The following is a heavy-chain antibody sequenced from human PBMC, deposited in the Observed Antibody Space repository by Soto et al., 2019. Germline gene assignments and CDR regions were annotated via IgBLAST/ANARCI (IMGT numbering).Heavy chain of an antibody. D-gene: IGHD3-3*01. CDR2: IYYTGST. J-gene: IGHJ4*02. CDR3: ARGIFWSGSQIYYLDY. CDR1: GGSISNYF. V-gene: IGHV4-59*01. Sequence: QVELQESGPGLVKPSEALSLTCSVSGGSISNYFWSWIRQPPGKGLEWIGYIYYTGSTNFNPSLKSRVTMSVDTSKNQFSLRLSSVTAADTAVYYCARGIFWSGSQIYYLDYWGQGSLFTVSS.